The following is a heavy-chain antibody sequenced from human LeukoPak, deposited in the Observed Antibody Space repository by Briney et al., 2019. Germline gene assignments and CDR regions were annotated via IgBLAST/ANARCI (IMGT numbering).Heavy chain of an antibody. Sequence: GGSLRLSCAASGFTFSSYSMNWVRQAPGKGLEWVSSISSSSSYIYYAVSVKGRFTITRYNAKNSLYLQMNSLRAEDTAVYYCARGSTFGGVTMFYWGQGTLVTVSS. D-gene: IGHD3-16*01. CDR2: ISSSSSYI. CDR3: ARGSTFGGVTMFY. J-gene: IGHJ4*02. V-gene: IGHV3-21*01. CDR1: GFTFSSYS.